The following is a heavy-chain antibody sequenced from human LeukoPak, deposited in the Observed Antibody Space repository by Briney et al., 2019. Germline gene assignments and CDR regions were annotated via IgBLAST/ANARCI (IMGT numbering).Heavy chain of an antibody. V-gene: IGHV3-7*01. J-gene: IGHJ6*02. CDR1: GFTFSIYW. Sequence: GGSLRLSCAASGFTFSIYWMSWVRQAPGKGLEWVANIKQDGSEKYYVDSVKGRFTISRDNAKNSLYLQMNSLRAEDTAVYYCARVGGKWLRSDYNYYGMDVWGQGTTVTVSS. CDR2: IKQDGSEK. D-gene: IGHD5-12*01. CDR3: ARVGGKWLRSDYNYYGMDV.